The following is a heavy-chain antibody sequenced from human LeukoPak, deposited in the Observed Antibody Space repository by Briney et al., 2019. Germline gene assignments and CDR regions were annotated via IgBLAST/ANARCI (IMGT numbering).Heavy chain of an antibody. D-gene: IGHD2-8*01. CDR3: ARARRIVLMVHAKDPLPADWFDP. J-gene: IGHJ5*02. Sequence: SETLSLTCTVSGGSISSGDYYWSWIRQPPGKGLEWIGYIYYSGSTYYNPSLKSRVTISVDTSKNQFSLKLSSVTAADTAVYYCARARRIVLMVHAKDPLPADWFDPWGQGTLVTVSS. CDR2: IYYSGST. V-gene: IGHV4-30-4*08. CDR1: GGSISSGDYY.